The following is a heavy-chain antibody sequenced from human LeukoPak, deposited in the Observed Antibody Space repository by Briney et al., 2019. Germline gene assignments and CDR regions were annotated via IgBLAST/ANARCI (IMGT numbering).Heavy chain of an antibody. V-gene: IGHV3-NL1*01. CDR2: INTDGSST. D-gene: IGHD3-3*01. CDR1: GFTFSSYG. J-gene: IGHJ4*02. CDR3: AKERSYYDFWSGQDY. Sequence: GRSLRLSCAASGFTFSSYGMHWVRQAPGKGLVWVSRINTDGSSTYYADSVKGRFTISRDNSKNTLYLQMNSLRAEDTAVYYCAKERSYYDFWSGQDYWGQGTLVTVSS.